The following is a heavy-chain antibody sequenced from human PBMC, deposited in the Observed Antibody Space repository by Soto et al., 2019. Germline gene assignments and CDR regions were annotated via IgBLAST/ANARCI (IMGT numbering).Heavy chain of an antibody. J-gene: IGHJ6*02. Sequence: SQTLSLTCAISGDSVSSNSAAWSWIRQSPSRGLEWLGRTYYRSKWYNDYAVSVKSRITINPDTSKNQFSLQLNSVTPEDTAVYYCARELRRLWFGESLRGMDVWGQGTTVTVSS. D-gene: IGHD3-10*01. CDR2: TYYRSKWYN. V-gene: IGHV6-1*01. CDR1: GDSVSSNSAA. CDR3: ARELRRLWFGESLRGMDV.